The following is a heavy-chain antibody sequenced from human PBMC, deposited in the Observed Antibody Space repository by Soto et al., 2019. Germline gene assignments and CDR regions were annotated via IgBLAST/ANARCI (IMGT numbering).Heavy chain of an antibody. CDR1: GYTFTSYY. Sequence: QVQLVQSGAEVQKPGASVKVSCKASGYTFTSYYMHWVRQAPGQGLEWMGIINPSGGSTSYAQKFQGIVTMTRDTTKSTVYMELSRLRAEDTAVYYCARRELLWFGEQSDREAFDIWGQGTMVTVSS. J-gene: IGHJ3*02. V-gene: IGHV1-46*03. D-gene: IGHD3-10*01. CDR2: INPSGGST. CDR3: ARRELLWFGEQSDREAFDI.